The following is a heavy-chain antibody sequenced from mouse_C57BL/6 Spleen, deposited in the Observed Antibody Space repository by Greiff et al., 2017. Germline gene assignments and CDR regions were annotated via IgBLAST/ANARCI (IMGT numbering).Heavy chain of an antibody. CDR1: GFTFSDYG. V-gene: IGHV5-17*01. Sequence: EVNVVESRGGLVKPGGSLKLSCAASGFTFSDYGMHWVRQAPEKGLEWVAYISSGSSTIYYADTVKGRFTISRDNAKNTLFLQMTSLRSEDTAMYYCARREGYGYYVSAMDYWGQGTSVTVSS. CDR3: ARREGYGYYVSAMDY. CDR2: ISSGSSTI. D-gene: IGHD2-3*01. J-gene: IGHJ4*01.